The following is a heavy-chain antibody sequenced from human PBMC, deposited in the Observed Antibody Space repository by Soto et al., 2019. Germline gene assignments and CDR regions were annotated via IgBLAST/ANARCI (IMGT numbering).Heavy chain of an antibody. J-gene: IGHJ6*02. CDR3: ARDSLPRRLGELSLYRYYYGMDV. CDR1: GLTFSSYA. V-gene: IGHV3-30-3*01. Sequence: PWGSMKLACAASGLTFSSYAMHWVRQAPGKGLEWVAVISYDGSNKYYADSVKGRFTISRDNSKNTLYLQMNSLRAEDTAVYYCARDSLPRRLGELSLYRYYYGMDVWGQGTTVT. CDR2: ISYDGSNK. D-gene: IGHD3-16*02.